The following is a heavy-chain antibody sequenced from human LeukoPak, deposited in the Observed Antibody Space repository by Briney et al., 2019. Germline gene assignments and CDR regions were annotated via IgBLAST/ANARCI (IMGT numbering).Heavy chain of an antibody. Sequence: SVKVSCKASGGTFSSYAISWVRQAPGQGLEWMGRIIPILGIANYAQKFQGRVTITADKSTSTAYMELSSLRSEDTAVYYCATLPGYSSSWSDYWGQGTLVTVSS. CDR1: GGTFSSYA. CDR2: IIPILGIA. V-gene: IGHV1-69*04. CDR3: ATLPGYSSSWSDY. D-gene: IGHD6-13*01. J-gene: IGHJ4*02.